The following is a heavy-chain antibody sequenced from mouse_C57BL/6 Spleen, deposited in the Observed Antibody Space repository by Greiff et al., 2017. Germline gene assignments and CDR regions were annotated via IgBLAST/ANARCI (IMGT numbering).Heavy chain of an antibody. CDR1: GFTFSDYG. D-gene: IGHD1-1*01. CDR2: ISNLAYSI. CDR3: ARKYYGSSYGYFGV. J-gene: IGHJ1*03. Sequence: EVLLVESGGGLVQPGGSLKLSCAASGFTFSDYGMAWVRQAPRKGPEWVAFISNLAYSIYYADTVTGRFTISRENAKNTLSLELRSLRSEDTAMDYCARKYYGSSYGYFGVWGTGTTVTVSS. V-gene: IGHV5-15*04.